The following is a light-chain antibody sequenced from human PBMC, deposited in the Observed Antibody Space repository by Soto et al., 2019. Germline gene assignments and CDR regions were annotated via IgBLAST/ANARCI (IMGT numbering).Light chain of an antibody. CDR2: FGS. J-gene: IGKJ4*01. V-gene: IGKV2-28*01. CDR1: QSLLHSNGYNY. CDR3: MQALQTPKLT. Sequence: DIVMTQSPLSLPVTPGEPASISCTSSQSLLHSNGYNYLDWYLQKPRQSPQLLIYFGSNRASGVTDRFSGSGSGTDFTLNISRVEDEDVGVYYCMQALQTPKLTFGGGTKVEIK.